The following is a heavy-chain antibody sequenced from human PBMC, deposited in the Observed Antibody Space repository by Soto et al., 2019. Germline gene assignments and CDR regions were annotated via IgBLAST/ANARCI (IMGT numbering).Heavy chain of an antibody. D-gene: IGHD3-10*01. V-gene: IGHV3-48*02. Sequence: EVQLVESGGGLVQPGGSLRLSCAASEFTFSSYSMNWVRQAPGKGLEWVSYISSSSSNIYYADSVKGRFTISRDNAKNSLYLQMNSLRDEDTAVYYCARGSTLSSGSAENDYWGQGPLVSVSS. CDR3: ARGSTLSSGSAENDY. CDR1: EFTFSSYS. CDR2: ISSSSSNI. J-gene: IGHJ4*02.